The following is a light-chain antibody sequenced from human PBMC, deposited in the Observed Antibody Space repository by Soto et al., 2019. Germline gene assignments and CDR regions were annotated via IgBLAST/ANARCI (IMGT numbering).Light chain of an antibody. CDR3: QQYVGSPPLT. CDR2: DSS. V-gene: IGKV3-20*01. CDR1: QSVTSRF. Sequence: EIVLTQSPGTLSLSPGERATLSCRASQSVTSRFLAWYQQRPGQAPRLLIYDSSTRATGIPDRFSGTGSGTEFTLTIGRLEPEDFAMYYCQQYVGSPPLTFGGGTKVEIK. J-gene: IGKJ4*01.